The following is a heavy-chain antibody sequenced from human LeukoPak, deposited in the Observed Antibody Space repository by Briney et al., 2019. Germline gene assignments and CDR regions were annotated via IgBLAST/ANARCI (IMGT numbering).Heavy chain of an antibody. CDR2: IKQDGSEK. Sequence: GGSLRLSCVVSDLTFRSYAMHWVRQAPEKGLEWVANIKQDGSEKNYVDSVKGRFTISRDNAKNSLYLQMNSLRAEDTAVYYCASGLEPDYWGQGTLVTVSS. V-gene: IGHV3-7*03. CDR1: DLTFRSYA. CDR3: ASGLEPDY. J-gene: IGHJ4*02.